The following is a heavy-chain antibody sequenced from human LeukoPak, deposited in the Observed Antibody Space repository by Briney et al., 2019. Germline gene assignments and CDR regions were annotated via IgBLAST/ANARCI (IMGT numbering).Heavy chain of an antibody. CDR2: IYADGNT. J-gene: IGHJ4*02. Sequence: GGSLRLSCAASGFTFSSYAMSWVRQAPGRGLEWVSFIYADGNTYYADSVKGRFTISRDISKNAVFLQMNSLRAEDTAVYYCARDSYGDANFDTWGQGTLVTVSS. V-gene: IGHV3-23*03. D-gene: IGHD4-17*01. CDR1: GFTFSSYA. CDR3: ARDSYGDANFDT.